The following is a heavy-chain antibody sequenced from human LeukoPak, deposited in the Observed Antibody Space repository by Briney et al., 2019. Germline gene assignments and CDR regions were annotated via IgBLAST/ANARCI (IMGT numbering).Heavy chain of an antibody. Sequence: ASVKVSCKASGGTFSSCAISWVRQAPGQGLEWMGRIIPIFGIANYAQKFQGRVTITADKSTSTAYVELSSLRSEDTAVYYCAREAVVVAAMGPYYYYYGMDVWGQGTTVTVSS. CDR2: IIPIFGIA. D-gene: IGHD2-15*01. J-gene: IGHJ6*02. V-gene: IGHV1-69*04. CDR1: GGTFSSCA. CDR3: AREAVVVAAMGPYYYYYGMDV.